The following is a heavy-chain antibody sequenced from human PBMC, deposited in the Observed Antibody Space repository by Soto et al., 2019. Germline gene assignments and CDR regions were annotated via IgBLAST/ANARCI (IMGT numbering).Heavy chain of an antibody. CDR1: GFTCSSYG. Sequence: QVQLVESGGGVVQPGRSLRLSCAASGFTCSSYGMHWVRQAPGKGLEWVAVIWYDGSNKYYADSVKGRFTISRDNSKNTLYLQMNSLRAEDTAVYYCARGGGGGYSGFRWGQGTLVTVSS. CDR2: IWYDGSNK. J-gene: IGHJ4*02. V-gene: IGHV3-33*01. CDR3: ARGGGGGYSGFR. D-gene: IGHD5-12*01.